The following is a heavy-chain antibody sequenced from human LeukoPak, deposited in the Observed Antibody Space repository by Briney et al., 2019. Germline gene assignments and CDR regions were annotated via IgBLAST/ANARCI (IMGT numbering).Heavy chain of an antibody. CDR1: GFTFSSYA. Sequence: GRSLRLSCAASGFTFSSYAMHWVRQAPGKGLEWVAVISYDGSNKYYADSVKGRFTISRDNSKNTLYLQMNSLRAEDTAVYYCAKDRNYYDSSGYYYGDYWGQGTLVTVSS. CDR3: AKDRNYYDSSGYYYGDY. J-gene: IGHJ4*02. CDR2: ISYDGSNK. D-gene: IGHD3-22*01. V-gene: IGHV3-30-3*01.